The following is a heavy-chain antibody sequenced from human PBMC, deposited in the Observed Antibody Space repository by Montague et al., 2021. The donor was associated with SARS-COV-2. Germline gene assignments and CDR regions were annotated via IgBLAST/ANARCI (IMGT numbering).Heavy chain of an antibody. V-gene: IGHV4-31*03. CDR1: GGSISSGGYY. CDR3: AREDYYGSGSDHFSGWFDP. CDR2: IYYSGST. J-gene: IGHJ5*02. Sequence: TLSLTCTVSGGSISSGGYYWSWIRQHPGKGLEWIGYIYYSGSTYYNPSLKSRVTISVDTSKNQFSLKLGSVTAADTAVYYCAREDYYGSGSDHFSGWFDPWGQGTLVTVSS. D-gene: IGHD3-10*01.